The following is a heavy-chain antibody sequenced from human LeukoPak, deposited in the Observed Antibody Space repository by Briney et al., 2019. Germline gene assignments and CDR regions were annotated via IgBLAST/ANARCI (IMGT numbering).Heavy chain of an antibody. V-gene: IGHV3-74*01. Sequence: GGFLRLSCAASGFIFSSYWMHWVRQAPGKGLVWVARINTDGSSTSYADFVKGRFTISRDNAKNTLDLQMNSLRAADTAVYYCARDADGDLFDYWGQGTLVTVSS. CDR3: ARDADGDLFDY. J-gene: IGHJ4*02. CDR2: INTDGSST. CDR1: GFIFSSYW. D-gene: IGHD4-17*01.